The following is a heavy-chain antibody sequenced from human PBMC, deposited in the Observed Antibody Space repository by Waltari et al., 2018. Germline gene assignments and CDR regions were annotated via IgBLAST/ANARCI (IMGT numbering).Heavy chain of an antibody. J-gene: IGHJ6*03. D-gene: IGHD5-12*01. CDR1: GGSISSYY. CDR3: ARERVAKYFYYLDV. V-gene: IGHV4-4*07. Sequence: QVQLQESGPGLVKPSETLSLTCTVSGGSISSYYWSWIRQPGGKGLEWIGRIYTTGNTNYNPPLKRGVVRSKATPKTPFSRNLTSWTAADTAFYSGARERVAKYFYYLDVWAKGPRSPSP. CDR2: IYTTGNT.